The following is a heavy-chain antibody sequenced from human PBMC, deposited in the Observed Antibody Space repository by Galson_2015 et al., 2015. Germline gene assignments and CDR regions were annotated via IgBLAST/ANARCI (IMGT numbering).Heavy chain of an antibody. Sequence: ETLSLTCAVYGGSFSGYYWSWIRQPPGKGLEWIGEINHSGSTNYNPSLKSRVTISVDTSKNQFSLKLSSVTAADTAVYYCARAGYYGSGSYTKYNWFDPWGQGTLVTVSS. CDR1: GGSFSGYY. D-gene: IGHD3-10*01. CDR3: ARAGYYGSGSYTKYNWFDP. J-gene: IGHJ5*02. V-gene: IGHV4-34*01. CDR2: INHSGST.